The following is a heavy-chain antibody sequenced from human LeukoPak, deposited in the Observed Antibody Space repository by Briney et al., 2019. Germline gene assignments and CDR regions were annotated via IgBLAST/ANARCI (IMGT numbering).Heavy chain of an antibody. Sequence: SETLSLTCTVSGGSISSSSYYWGWIRQPPGKGLEWIGSIYYSGSTYYNPSLKSRVTISVDTSKNQFSLKLSSVTAADTAVYYCARVYDSSGYAVDYWGQGTLVTVSS. CDR1: GGSISSSSYY. V-gene: IGHV4-39*07. D-gene: IGHD3-22*01. CDR2: IYYSGST. CDR3: ARVYDSSGYAVDY. J-gene: IGHJ4*02.